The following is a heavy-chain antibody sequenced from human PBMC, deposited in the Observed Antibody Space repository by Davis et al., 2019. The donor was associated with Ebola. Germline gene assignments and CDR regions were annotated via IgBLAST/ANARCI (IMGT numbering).Heavy chain of an antibody. CDR1: GGFMRNYY. V-gene: IGHV4-59*01. CDR3: ARNLGHFYDSSTYFPYYFDY. Sequence: MPSETLSLTCTVSGGFMRNYYWSWIRQPPGTGLEWIGYVYHGGSTNYNPSLKSRITSSVDRSKNQFSLKLTSVTAADTAVYYCARNLGHFYDSSTYFPYYFDYWGQGTLVTVSS. D-gene: IGHD3-22*01. J-gene: IGHJ4*02. CDR2: VYHGGST.